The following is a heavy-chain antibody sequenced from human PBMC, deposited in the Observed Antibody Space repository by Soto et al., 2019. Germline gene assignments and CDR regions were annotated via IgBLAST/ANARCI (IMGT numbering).Heavy chain of an antibody. CDR2: LNKDGSEK. CDR3: AACLVRGPISDGNWFDF. V-gene: IGHV3-7*01. J-gene: IGHJ5*01. D-gene: IGHD3-10*01. CDR1: GFTFSSYW. Sequence: GGSLRLSCVASGFTFSSYWMTWVRQAPGKGLEWVANLNKDGSEKYYVDSVKGRFTLSRDNAKNSLYLQMNGLRAEDTAVYYCAACLVRGPISDGNWFDFPCQGTRDTVSS.